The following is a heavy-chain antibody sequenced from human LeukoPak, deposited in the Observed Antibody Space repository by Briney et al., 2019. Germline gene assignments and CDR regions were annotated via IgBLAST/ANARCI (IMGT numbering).Heavy chain of an antibody. Sequence: GGSLRLSCAASGFPFSSYWMSWVRQAPGKGLEWVANIKQDGSDKYYVDSVKGRFTISRDNAKNSLYLQLNSLRADDTAVYYCARDAPGNTALDYWGQGTLVTVSS. D-gene: IGHD5-18*01. CDR2: IKQDGSDK. V-gene: IGHV3-7*01. CDR1: GFPFSSYW. CDR3: ARDAPGNTALDY. J-gene: IGHJ4*02.